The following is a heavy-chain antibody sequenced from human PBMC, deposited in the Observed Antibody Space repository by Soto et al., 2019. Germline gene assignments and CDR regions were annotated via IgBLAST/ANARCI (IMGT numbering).Heavy chain of an antibody. J-gene: IGHJ3*02. CDR1: GFTFSSYS. CDR2: ISSSSSYI. Sequence: GGSLRLSCAASGFTFSSYSMNWVRQAPGKGLEWVSSISSSSSYIYYADSVKGRFTISRDNAKNSLYLQMNSLRAEDTAVYYCARDPNYDSSGDAFDIWGQGTLVTVSS. D-gene: IGHD3-22*01. V-gene: IGHV3-21*01. CDR3: ARDPNYDSSGDAFDI.